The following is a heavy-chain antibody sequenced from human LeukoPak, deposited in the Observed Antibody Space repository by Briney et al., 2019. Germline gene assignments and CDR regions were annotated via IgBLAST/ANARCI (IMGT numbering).Heavy chain of an antibody. CDR3: ARDSGVYYFDY. CDR2: IYYSGST. CDR1: GGSISSYY. J-gene: IGHJ4*02. D-gene: IGHD3-10*01. Sequence: SETLSLTCTVSGGSISSYYWSWIRQPPGKGLEWIGYIYYSGSTNYNPSLKSRVTISVDTSKNQFSLKLSSVTAADTAVYYCARDSGVYYFDYRGQGTLVTVSS. V-gene: IGHV4-59*01.